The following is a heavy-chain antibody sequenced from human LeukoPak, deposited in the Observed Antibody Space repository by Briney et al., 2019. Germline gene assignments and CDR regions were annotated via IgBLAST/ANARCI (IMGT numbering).Heavy chain of an antibody. CDR1: GFTFSSYG. V-gene: IGHV3-30*18. J-gene: IGHJ6*02. D-gene: IGHD5-18*01. Sequence: PGGSLRLSCAASGFTFSSYGMHWVRQAPGKGLEWVAVISYDGSNKYYADSVKGRFTISRDNSKNTLYLQMNSLRAEDTAVYYCAKDGGYRAPYYYYYGMDVWGQGTTVTVSS. CDR2: ISYDGSNK. CDR3: AKDGGYRAPYYYYYGMDV.